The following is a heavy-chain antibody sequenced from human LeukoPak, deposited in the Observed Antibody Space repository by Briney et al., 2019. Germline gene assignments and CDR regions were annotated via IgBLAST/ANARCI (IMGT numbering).Heavy chain of an antibody. CDR2: TNHNGRT. D-gene: IGHD1-7*01. CDR3: AREPLTGTTGG. CDR1: GGSFSGYY. J-gene: IGHJ4*02. V-gene: IGHV4-34*01. Sequence: PSETLSLTCAVSGGSFSGYYWTWIRQPPGKGMEWIGETNHNGRTNYNPSLKSRVIMSVDTSKNQFSLKLSSVTAADTAVYYCAREPLTGTTGGWGQGTLVTVSS.